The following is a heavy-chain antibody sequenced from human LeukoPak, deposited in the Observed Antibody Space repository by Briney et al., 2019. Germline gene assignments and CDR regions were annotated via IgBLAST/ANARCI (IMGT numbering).Heavy chain of an antibody. V-gene: IGHV4-38-2*01. CDR3: ARHSGSSWYPSYYYMDV. CDR2: IYHSGST. J-gene: IGHJ6*03. D-gene: IGHD6-13*01. Sequence: SETLSLTCAVSGYSISSGYYWGWIRQPPGKGLEWIGSIYHSGSTYYNPSLKSRVAISVDTSKNQFSLKLSSVTAADTAVYYRARHSGSSWYPSYYYMDVWGKGTTVTVSS. CDR1: GYSISSGYY.